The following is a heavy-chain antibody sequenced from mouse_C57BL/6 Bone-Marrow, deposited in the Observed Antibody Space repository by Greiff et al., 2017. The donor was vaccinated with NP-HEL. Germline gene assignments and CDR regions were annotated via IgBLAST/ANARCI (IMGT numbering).Heavy chain of an antibody. D-gene: IGHD2-5*01. CDR2: IYPGSGST. CDR3: AREDSNAYFDY. V-gene: IGHV1-55*01. J-gene: IGHJ2*01. Sequence: VQLQQPGAELVKPGASVKMSCKASGYTFTSYWITWVKQRPGQGLEWIGDIYPGSGSTNYTEQFKSNATLTVDTSSSTAYMQLSSLTSEDSAVYYGAREDSNAYFDYWGQGSTLTVSS. CDR1: GYTFTSYW.